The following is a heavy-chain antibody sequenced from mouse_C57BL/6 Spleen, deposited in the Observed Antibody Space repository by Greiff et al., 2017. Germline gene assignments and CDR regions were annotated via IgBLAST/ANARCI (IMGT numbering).Heavy chain of an antibody. D-gene: IGHD1-1*01. CDR2: IYPSDSET. V-gene: IGHV1-61*01. CDR3: ARDYYGSSYEGFAY. Sequence: QVQLKQPGAELVRPGSSVKLSCKASGYTFTSYWMDWVKQRPGQGLEWIGNIYPSDSETHYNQKFKDKATLTVDKSSSTAYMQLSSLTSEDSAVYYCARDYYGSSYEGFAYWGQGTLVTVSA. J-gene: IGHJ3*01. CDR1: GYTFTSYW.